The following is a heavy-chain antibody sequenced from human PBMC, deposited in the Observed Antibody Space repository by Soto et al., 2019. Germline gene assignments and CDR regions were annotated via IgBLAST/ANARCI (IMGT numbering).Heavy chain of an antibody. CDR3: ARRWGEGRVDY. CDR1: GGSISSSNW. D-gene: IGHD3-10*01. CDR2: IYHSGST. J-gene: IGHJ4*02. Sequence: QVQLQESGPGLVKPSGTLSLTCAVSGGSISSSNWWSWVRQPPGKGLQWVGEIYHSGSTNYIPSLKSRVTISVDKSRNQFCRKLSSVTAAGTAVYYCARRWGEGRVDYWGQGTLVTVSS. V-gene: IGHV4-4*02.